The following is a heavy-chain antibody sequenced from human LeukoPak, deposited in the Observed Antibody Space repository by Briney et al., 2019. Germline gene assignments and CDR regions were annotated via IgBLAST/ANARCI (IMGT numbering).Heavy chain of an antibody. D-gene: IGHD3-22*01. CDR1: GFTFDDYG. J-gene: IGHJ4*02. CDR2: INLSSSSR. Sequence: PGGSLRLXCAASGFTFDDYGMSWVRQAPGKELESVSGINLSSSSRGYADSVKGRFTISRDSAKKFLYLQMNTLRVEDTALYYCARVDRSADYSLDYWGQGSLVTVSS. CDR3: ARVDRSADYSLDY. V-gene: IGHV3-20*04.